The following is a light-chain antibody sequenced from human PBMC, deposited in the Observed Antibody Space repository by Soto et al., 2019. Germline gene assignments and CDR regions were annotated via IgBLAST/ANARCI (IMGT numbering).Light chain of an antibody. J-gene: IGKJ3*01. CDR3: QQYHSYSS. CDR2: TAS. CDR1: QSISSR. V-gene: IGKV1-5*03. Sequence: DIQMTQSPPTLSASVGDRVTITCRASQSISSRLAWYQQKPGRAPKLLIYTASSSDNGVPKRFSGSGSGTEFTLTISSLQPDDFATYFCQQYHSYSSFGPGTKVDIK.